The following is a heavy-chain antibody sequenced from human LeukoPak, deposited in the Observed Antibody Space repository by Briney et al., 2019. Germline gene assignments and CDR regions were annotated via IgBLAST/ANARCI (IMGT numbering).Heavy chain of an antibody. CDR2: INHSGST. D-gene: IGHD6-13*01. V-gene: IGHV4-34*01. CDR1: GGSSSGYY. Sequence: PSETLSLTCAVYGGSSSGYYWSWIRQPPGKGLEWIGEINHSGSTNYNPSLKSRVTISVDTSKNQFSLKLSSVTAADTAVYYCARGSSWFDYWGQGTLVTVSS. CDR3: ARGSSWFDY. J-gene: IGHJ4*02.